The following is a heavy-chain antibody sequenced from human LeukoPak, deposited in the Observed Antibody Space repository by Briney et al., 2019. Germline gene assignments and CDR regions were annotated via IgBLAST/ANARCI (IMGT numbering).Heavy chain of an antibody. D-gene: IGHD1-26*01. CDR2: IYYSGST. V-gene: IGHV4-59*01. Sequence: SETLSLTCTVSGGSISSYYWSWIRQPPGKGLEWIGYIYYSGSTNYNPSLKSRVTISVDTSKNQFSLKLSSVTAADTAVYYCARSNKWELLFDYWGQGTLVTVSS. CDR3: ARSNKWELLFDY. CDR1: GGSISSYY. J-gene: IGHJ4*02.